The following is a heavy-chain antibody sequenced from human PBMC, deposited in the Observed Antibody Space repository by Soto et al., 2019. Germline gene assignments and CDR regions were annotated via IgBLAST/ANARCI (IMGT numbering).Heavy chain of an antibody. CDR2: IIPIFGTA. V-gene: IGHV1-69*12. CDR1: GGTFSSYA. D-gene: IGHD3-22*01. J-gene: IGHJ4*02. Sequence: QVQLVQSGAEVKKPGSSVKVSCKASGGTFSSYAISWVRQAPGQGLAWMGGIIPIFGTANYARKFQGRVTITADESTSIAYRELSSLRSEDTAVYYCARSSPDRSGYSFAYWGQGTLVTVSS. CDR3: ARSSPDRSGYSFAY.